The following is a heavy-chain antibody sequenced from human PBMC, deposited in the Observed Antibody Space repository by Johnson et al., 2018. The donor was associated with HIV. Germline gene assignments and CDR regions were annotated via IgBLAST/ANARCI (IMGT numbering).Heavy chain of an antibody. CDR1: GFTFTNAY. CDR3: TTDSWWSTHDAFDI. CDR2: LTNKADGGTT. D-gene: IGHD2-8*02. J-gene: IGHJ3*02. Sequence: VQVVESGGGLVHPGGSLRLSCAASGFTFTNAYMSWVRQAPGKGLEWVGRLTNKADGGTTDYTAPVKGRFTISRDDSKNTLYLQMNSLKTEDTAVYYCTTDSWWSTHDAFDIWGQGTMVTVSS. V-gene: IGHV3-15*01.